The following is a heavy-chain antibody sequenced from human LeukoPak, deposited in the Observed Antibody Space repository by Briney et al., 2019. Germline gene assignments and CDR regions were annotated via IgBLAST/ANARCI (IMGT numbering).Heavy chain of an antibody. J-gene: IGHJ5*02. D-gene: IGHD3-16*01. V-gene: IGHV4-59*12. Sequence: SETLSLTCTVSGGSISSYYWSWIRQPPGKGLEWIGYIYYSGSTNYNPSLKSRVTISVDTSKNQFSLKLSSVTAADTAVYYCARDSLNRWFDPWGQGTLVTVSS. CDR1: GGSISSYY. CDR3: ARDSLNRWFDP. CDR2: IYYSGST.